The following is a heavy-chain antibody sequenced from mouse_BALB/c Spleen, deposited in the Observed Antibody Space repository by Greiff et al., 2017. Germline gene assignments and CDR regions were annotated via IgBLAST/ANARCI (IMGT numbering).Heavy chain of an antibody. CDR3: ARVWGNLYYDAMDY. V-gene: IGHV5-17*02. J-gene: IGHJ4*01. Sequence: EVKVVESGGGLVQPGGSRKLSCAASGFTFSSFGMHWVRQAPEKGLEWVAYISSGSSTIYYADTVKGRFTISRDNPKNTLFLQMTSLRSEDTAMYYCARVWGNLYYDAMDYWGQGTSVTVSS. CDR2: ISSGSSTI. CDR1: GFTFSSFG. D-gene: IGHD2-1*01.